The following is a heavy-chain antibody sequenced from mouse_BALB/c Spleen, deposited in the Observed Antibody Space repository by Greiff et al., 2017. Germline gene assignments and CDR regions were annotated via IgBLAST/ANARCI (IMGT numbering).Heavy chain of an antibody. CDR1: GYSITSGYF. CDR2: ISYDGSN. V-gene: IGHV3-6*02. J-gene: IGHJ4*01. D-gene: IGHD2-2*01. Sequence: ESGPGLVKPSQSLSLTCSVTGYSITSGYFWYWIRQFPGNKLEWMGYISYDGSNNYNPSLKNRISITRDTSKNQFFLKLNSVTTEDTATYDWARDYGYDGEPMDYWGQGTSVTVSS. CDR3: ARDYGYDGEPMDY.